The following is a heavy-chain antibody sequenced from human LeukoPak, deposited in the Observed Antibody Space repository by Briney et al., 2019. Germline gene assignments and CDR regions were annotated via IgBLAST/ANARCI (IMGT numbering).Heavy chain of an antibody. J-gene: IGHJ4*02. Sequence: ASVKASCKASGYTFTSYDISWVRQAPGQGLEWMGWISAYNGNTNYAQKLQGRVTMTTDTSTSTAYMELRSLRSDDTAVYYCARTSYDSSGYYYFGTSYYFDYWGQGTLVTVSS. CDR3: ARTSYDSSGYYYFGTSYYFDY. V-gene: IGHV1-18*01. CDR2: ISAYNGNT. CDR1: GYTFTSYD. D-gene: IGHD3-22*01.